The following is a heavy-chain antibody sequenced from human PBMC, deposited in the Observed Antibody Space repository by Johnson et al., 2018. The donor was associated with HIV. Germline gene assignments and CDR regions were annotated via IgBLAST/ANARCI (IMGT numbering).Heavy chain of an antibody. Sequence: QVQLVESGGGVVQPGRSLRLSCVASGFTFSSYGMHWVRQAPGKGLEWVTIISYDGSNKYYADSVKGRFTISRDNSKNTLYLQMNSLRAEDTAVYYCAKEVEGIRLGELSSRCAFDIWGQGTMVTVSS. D-gene: IGHD3-16*02. CDR3: AKEVEGIRLGELSSRCAFDI. V-gene: IGHV3-30*18. CDR1: GFTFSSYG. CDR2: ISYDGSNK. J-gene: IGHJ3*02.